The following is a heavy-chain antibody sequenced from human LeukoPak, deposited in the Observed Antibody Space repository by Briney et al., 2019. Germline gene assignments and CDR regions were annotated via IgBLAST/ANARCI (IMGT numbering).Heavy chain of an antibody. CDR1: GFTFSSCG. J-gene: IGHJ4*02. D-gene: IGHD1-14*01. CDR3: ATETIGRHYDY. Sequence: AGGSLRLSCAASGFTFSSCGFNWVRQAPGKGLEWVSSIGPTGTDRYYADSGRGRFTISRDNAKNSMYLQMDSLRDEDTAVYYCATETIGRHYDYWGQGTLLTVSS. CDR2: IGPTGTDR. V-gene: IGHV3-21*01.